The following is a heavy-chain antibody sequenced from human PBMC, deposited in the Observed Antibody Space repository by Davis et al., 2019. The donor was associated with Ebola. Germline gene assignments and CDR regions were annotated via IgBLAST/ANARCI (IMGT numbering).Heavy chain of an antibody. Sequence: GGSLRLSCAASGFTFDDYTMHWVRQAPGKGLEWVSLISWDGGSTHYADSVKGRFTISRDNSKSTLYLQMNSLRAEDTAVYYCAGPSSSLDYWGQGTLVTVSS. V-gene: IGHV3-43*01. CDR2: ISWDGGST. J-gene: IGHJ4*02. D-gene: IGHD6-6*01. CDR1: GFTFDDYT. CDR3: AGPSSSLDY.